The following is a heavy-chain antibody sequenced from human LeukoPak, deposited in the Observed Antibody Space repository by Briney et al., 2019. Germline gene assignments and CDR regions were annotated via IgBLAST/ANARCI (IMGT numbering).Heavy chain of an antibody. CDR1: GGTFSSYA. Sequence: ASVKVSCKASGGTFSSYAIGWVRQAPGQGLEWMGRIIPILGIPNYAQKFQGRVTITADKSTTTAYMELSSLRSEDTAVYYCATEAIVVVTARDYWYFDLWGRGTLVTVSS. V-gene: IGHV1-69*04. CDR3: ATEAIVVVTARDYWYFDL. CDR2: IIPILGIP. D-gene: IGHD2-21*02. J-gene: IGHJ2*01.